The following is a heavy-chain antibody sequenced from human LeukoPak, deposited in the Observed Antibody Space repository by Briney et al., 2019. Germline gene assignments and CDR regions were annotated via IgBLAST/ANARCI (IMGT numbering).Heavy chain of an antibody. V-gene: IGHV3-48*04. CDR1: GFTFSSYS. D-gene: IGHD5-18*01. Sequence: GGSLRLSCAASGFTFSSYSMSWARQAPGKGLEWVSYISSSSSTIYYADSVKGRFTISRDNAKNSLYLQMNSLRAEDTAVYYCAREDTAMWGYYYGMDVWGQGTTVTVSS. CDR3: AREDTAMWGYYYGMDV. CDR2: ISSSSSTI. J-gene: IGHJ6*02.